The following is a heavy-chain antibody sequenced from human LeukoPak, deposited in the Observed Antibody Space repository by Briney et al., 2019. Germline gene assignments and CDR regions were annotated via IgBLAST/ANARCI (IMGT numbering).Heavy chain of an antibody. V-gene: IGHV3-74*01. CDR2: LNSDGRSA. CDR3: ARDPYNILTDPYFDY. CDR1: GFTFSNYW. J-gene: IGHJ4*02. Sequence: GGSLRLSCAASGFTFSNYWMHWVRQAPGKGLVWVSRLNSDGRSASYADSVKGRFTLSRDNAKNTLYLQMNSLRAEDTAVYYCARDPYNILTDPYFDYWGQGILVTVSS. D-gene: IGHD3-9*01.